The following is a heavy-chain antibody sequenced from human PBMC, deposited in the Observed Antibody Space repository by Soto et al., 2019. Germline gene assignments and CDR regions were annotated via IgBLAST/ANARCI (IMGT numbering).Heavy chain of an antibody. CDR3: VRQGIGALHGLVDV. D-gene: IGHD1-26*01. CDR1: GDSIGTYN. J-gene: IGHJ6*02. V-gene: IGHV4-59*08. Sequence: QVQLQASGPGLVKPSDTLSLTCTVSGDSIGTYNWGWIRQPPGKRLEWSGYIYSKGGTSYNPALESRVTLSADTSTKQFSLRLSSVTAADTAVYYCVRQGIGALHGLVDVWGQGTTVTVSS. CDR2: IYSKGGT.